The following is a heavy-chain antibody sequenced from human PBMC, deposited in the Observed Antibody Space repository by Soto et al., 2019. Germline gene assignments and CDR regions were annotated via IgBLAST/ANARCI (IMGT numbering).Heavy chain of an antibody. V-gene: IGHV4-59*01. CDR2: IHDSGST. Sequence: QVQLQESGPGLVKPSETLSLTCTVSGASISTYYWSWVRQPPGKGLEWIGYIHDSGSTYYNPSLKRRVTWSVDTSRNQFFLQLNAVTAAATAVHYCARESAGSGKNNWFDPWGQGMVVTVSS. D-gene: IGHD3-10*01. CDR1: GASISTYY. J-gene: IGHJ5*02. CDR3: ARESAGSGKNNWFDP.